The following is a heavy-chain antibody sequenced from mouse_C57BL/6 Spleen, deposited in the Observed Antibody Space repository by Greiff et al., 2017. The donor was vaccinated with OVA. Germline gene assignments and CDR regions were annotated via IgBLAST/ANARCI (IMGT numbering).Heavy chain of an antibody. CDR1: GFSFTSYA. V-gene: IGHV2-9-1*01. Sequence: VLLQQSGPGLVAPSQSLSITCTVSGFSFTSYAISWVRQPPGTGLEWLGVIWTGGGTNYNSALTSRLSISNDNSKSQVFIKMNSLQNDDTARDYCARPPDCYNGSSPAWVAYWGQGTLVTVSA. D-gene: IGHD1-1*01. CDR3: ARPPDCYNGSSPAWVAY. CDR2: IWTGGGT. J-gene: IGHJ3*01.